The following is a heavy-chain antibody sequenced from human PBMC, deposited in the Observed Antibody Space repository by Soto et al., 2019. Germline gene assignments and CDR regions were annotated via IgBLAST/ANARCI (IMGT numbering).Heavy chain of an antibody. D-gene: IGHD2-15*01. V-gene: IGHV1-18*01. CDR2: IRGYNENT. Sequence: QVQLVQSGAEVKKPGASVKLSCKASGYTFNRYGISWVRQAPGQGLEWMGWIRGYNENTNYAQNFQGRVTMTTDTSTTAAYMELRSLTSDDTAVYFCAREGYCSSGSCALYYHDYFGMDVWGQGTTVTVS. J-gene: IGHJ6*01. CDR1: GYTFNRYG. CDR3: AREGYCSSGSCALYYHDYFGMDV.